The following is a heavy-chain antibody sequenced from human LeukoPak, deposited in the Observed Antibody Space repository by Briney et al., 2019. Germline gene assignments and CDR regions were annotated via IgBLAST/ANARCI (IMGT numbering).Heavy chain of an antibody. Sequence: SETLSLTCSVSGGSITTSSYYWGWVRQSPEKGLEWIGSIYYTGGTFYSPSLKSRVTISVDTSKNQFSLKLSSVTAADTAVYYCARHGGTRVTLVEVYYFDYWGQGTLVTVSS. CDR1: GGSITTSSYY. CDR3: ARHGGTRVTLVEVYYFDY. D-gene: IGHD4-11*01. J-gene: IGHJ4*02. CDR2: IYYTGGT. V-gene: IGHV4-39*01.